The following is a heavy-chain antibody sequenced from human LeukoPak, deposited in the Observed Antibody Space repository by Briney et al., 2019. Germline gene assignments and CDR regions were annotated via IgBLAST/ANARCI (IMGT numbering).Heavy chain of an antibody. Sequence: GGSLRLSCAASGFSLSNYGMHWVRQAPGEGLVWVSRIKSDGSSTDYADSVKGRFTISRDNAKNTLYLQMNSLRAEDTAVYFCARVGGYNSYFDYWGQGTLVTVSS. CDR1: GFSLSNYG. CDR3: ARVGGYNSYFDY. CDR2: IKSDGSST. D-gene: IGHD5-24*01. V-gene: IGHV3-74*01. J-gene: IGHJ4*02.